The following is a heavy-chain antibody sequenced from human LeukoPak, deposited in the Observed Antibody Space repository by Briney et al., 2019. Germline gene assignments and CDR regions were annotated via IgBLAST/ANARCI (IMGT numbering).Heavy chain of an antibody. J-gene: IGHJ6*03. CDR2: ISSSSSYI. Sequence: PGGSLRLSCAASGFTFTSYTMNWVRQAPGKGLEWVSSISSSSSYIYYADSVKGRFTISRDNAKNSLYLQMNSLRAEDTAVYYCAKDHSTFILVYYMDVWGKGTTVTVSS. CDR1: GFTFTSYT. D-gene: IGHD2-2*01. V-gene: IGHV3-21*01. CDR3: AKDHSTFILVYYMDV.